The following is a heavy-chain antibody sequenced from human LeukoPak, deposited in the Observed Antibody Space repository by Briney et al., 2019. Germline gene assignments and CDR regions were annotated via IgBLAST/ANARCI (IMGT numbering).Heavy chain of an antibody. Sequence: SETLSLTCAVYGGSFTNYFWSWVRQSPGKGLEWIGEVADYGSVNYNPSLQGRVTISLDTSKNHFSLKVSSMTAADTAVYYCARRRVTVIVVSTFDSWGQGTLVTVSS. CDR1: GGSFTNYF. D-gene: IGHD3-22*01. CDR2: VADYGSV. CDR3: ARRRVTVIVVSTFDS. V-gene: IGHV4-34*01. J-gene: IGHJ4*02.